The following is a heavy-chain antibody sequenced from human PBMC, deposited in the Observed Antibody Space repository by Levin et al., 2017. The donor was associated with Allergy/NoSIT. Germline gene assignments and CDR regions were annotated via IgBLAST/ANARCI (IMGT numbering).Heavy chain of an antibody. Sequence: SETLSLTCTVSGASIGTYYWTWIRQPAGKALEWIGRIYISGSTNYNPSLESRVTMSVDTSKNQFSLRLTSVTAADTAVYYCARGLYGSDFRLWGRGTLVTVSS. CDR2: IYISGST. D-gene: IGHD6-19*01. CDR1: GASIGTYY. J-gene: IGHJ4*02. V-gene: IGHV4-4*07. CDR3: ARGLYGSDFRL.